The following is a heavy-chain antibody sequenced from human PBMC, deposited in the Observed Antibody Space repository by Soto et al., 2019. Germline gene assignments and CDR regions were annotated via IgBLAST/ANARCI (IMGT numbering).Heavy chain of an antibody. Sequence: SETLSLTCAVYCGSFSGYYWSWIRQPPGKGLEWIGEINHSGSTNYNPSLKSRVTISVDTSKNQFSLKLSSVTAADTAVYYCASKIAVAGFDAFDIWGQGTMVTVSS. CDR1: CGSFSGYY. CDR2: INHSGST. J-gene: IGHJ3*02. D-gene: IGHD6-19*01. CDR3: ASKIAVAGFDAFDI. V-gene: IGHV4-34*01.